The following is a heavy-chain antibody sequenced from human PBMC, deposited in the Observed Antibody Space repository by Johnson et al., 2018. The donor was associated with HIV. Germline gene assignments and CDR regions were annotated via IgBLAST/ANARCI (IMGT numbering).Heavy chain of an antibody. J-gene: IGHJ3*02. CDR2: IYSGGTT. V-gene: IGHV3-53*01. Sequence: VQLVESGGGLVQPGGSLRLSCTASGLTVSSNYMSWVRQAPGKGLEWVSVIYSGGTTYHADSVKGRFTISRDNSKNTLYLQMNSLRAEDTAVYYCAREWVNGAFDIWGQGTMVTVSS. D-gene: IGHD1-1*01. CDR3: AREWVNGAFDI. CDR1: GLTVSSNY.